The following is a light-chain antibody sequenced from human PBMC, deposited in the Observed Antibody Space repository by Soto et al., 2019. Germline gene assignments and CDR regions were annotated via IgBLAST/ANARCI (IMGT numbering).Light chain of an antibody. CDR1: RSDVGGYNY. CDR3: SSYTSRSAVV. V-gene: IGLV2-14*01. J-gene: IGLJ2*01. Sequence: QSALTQPASVSASPGQSITISCTGTRSDVGGYNYVSWYQQHPGKAPKVMIYEVSNRPSGVSNRFSGSKSGNTAYLTISGLQAEDEADYYCSSYTSRSAVVFGGGTKLTVL. CDR2: EVS.